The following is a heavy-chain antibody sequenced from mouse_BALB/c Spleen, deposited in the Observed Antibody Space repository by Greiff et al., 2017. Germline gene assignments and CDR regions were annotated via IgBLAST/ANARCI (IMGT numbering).Heavy chain of an antibody. J-gene: IGHJ2*01. D-gene: IGHD2-4*01. CDR1: GYTFTSYW. CDR2: IYPGDGDT. Sequence: VQLQQSGAELARPGASVKLSCKASGYTFTSYWMQWVKQRPGQGLEWIGAIYPGDGDTRYTQKFKGKATLTADKSSSTAYMQLSSLASEDSAVYYCARDYDWGQGTTLTVSS. CDR3: ARDYD. V-gene: IGHV1-87*01.